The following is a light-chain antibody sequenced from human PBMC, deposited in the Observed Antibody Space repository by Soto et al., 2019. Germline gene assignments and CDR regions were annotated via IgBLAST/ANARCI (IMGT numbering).Light chain of an antibody. J-gene: IGKJ4*01. CDR3: QQYNSNPLT. CDR2: KAY. CDR1: QSVSSW. Sequence: DIQMTQSPSTLSASVGDRVTITCRASQSVSSWLAWYQQKPGNVPKLLIYKAYSLESGVPSRFSGSGSGTEFTLTISSLQPDDFATYYCQQYNSNPLTFGGGTKVEIK. V-gene: IGKV1-5*03.